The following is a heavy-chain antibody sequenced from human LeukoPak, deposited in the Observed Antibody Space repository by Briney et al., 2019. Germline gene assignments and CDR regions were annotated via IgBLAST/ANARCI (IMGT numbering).Heavy chain of an antibody. CDR3: AKAYGSGSYYPYYYYYYMDV. Sequence: PGGSLRLSCAASGFTFSSHEMNWVRQAPGKGLEWVSYISSSGSTIYYADSVKGRFTISRDNSKNTLYLQMNSLRAEDTAVYYCAKAYGSGSYYPYYYYYYMDVWGKGTTVTVSS. CDR1: GFTFSSHE. J-gene: IGHJ6*03. CDR2: ISSSGSTI. V-gene: IGHV3-48*03. D-gene: IGHD3-10*01.